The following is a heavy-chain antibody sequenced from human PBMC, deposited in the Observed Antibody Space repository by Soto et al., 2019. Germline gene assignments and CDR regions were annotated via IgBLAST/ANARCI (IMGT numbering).Heavy chain of an antibody. Sequence: GGSLRLSCAASGFTFSSYAMSWVRQAPGKGLEWVSAISGSGGSTYYADSVKGRFTISRDNSKNTLYLQMNSLRAEDTAVYYCAKDRGSYYYYYGMDVWGQGTTVTVSS. V-gene: IGHV3-23*01. CDR1: GFTFSSYA. J-gene: IGHJ6*02. D-gene: IGHD1-26*01. CDR3: AKDRGSYYYYYGMDV. CDR2: ISGSGGST.